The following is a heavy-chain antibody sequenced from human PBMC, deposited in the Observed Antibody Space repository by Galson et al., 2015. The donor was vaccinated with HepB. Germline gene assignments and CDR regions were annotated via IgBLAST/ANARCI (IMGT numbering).Heavy chain of an antibody. Sequence: SLRLSCAASGFTFTYQWIHWVRQAPGKGLEWVSRIKHDGSGASYAASVKGRFTVSRDNSKNTLNLQMNGLGAEDTAVYYCARDPHGGGGGPNDAFDLWGQGTMVTVSS. CDR1: GFTFTYQW. V-gene: IGHV3-74*01. CDR2: IKHDGSGA. D-gene: IGHD2-21*01. J-gene: IGHJ3*01. CDR3: ARDPHGGGGGPNDAFDL.